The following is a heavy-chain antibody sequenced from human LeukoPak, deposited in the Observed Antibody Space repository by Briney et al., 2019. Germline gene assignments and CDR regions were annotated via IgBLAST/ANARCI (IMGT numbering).Heavy chain of an antibody. CDR3: AKDQGRSQRSYYSDY. CDR1: GFTFSTYA. V-gene: IGHV3-23*01. J-gene: IGHJ4*02. Sequence: QPGGSLRLSCAASGFTFSTYAMTWVRQAPGKGLEWVSAISSSGGSTYYAGSVKGRFTISRDNSKNTLYLQMNSLRAEDTAIYYCAKDQGRSQRSYYSDYGAKETLVTVPS. CDR2: ISSSGGST. D-gene: IGHD1-26*01.